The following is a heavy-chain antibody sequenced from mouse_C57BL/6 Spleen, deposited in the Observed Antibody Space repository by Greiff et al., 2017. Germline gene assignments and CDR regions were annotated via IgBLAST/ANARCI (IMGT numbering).Heavy chain of an antibody. D-gene: IGHD1-1*01. Sequence: QVQLQQPGAELVKPGASVKMSCKASGYTFTSYWITWVKQRPGQGLEWLGDIYPGSGSTNYNEKFKSKATLTVDTSSSTAYMQLSSLTSEDSAVYYCARRDYYGSMFAYWGQGTLVTVSA. CDR3: ARRDYYGSMFAY. J-gene: IGHJ3*01. CDR2: IYPGSGST. CDR1: GYTFTSYW. V-gene: IGHV1-55*01.